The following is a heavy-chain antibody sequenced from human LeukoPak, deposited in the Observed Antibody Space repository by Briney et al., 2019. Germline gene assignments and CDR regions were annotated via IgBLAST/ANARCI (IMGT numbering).Heavy chain of an antibody. D-gene: IGHD3-10*01. CDR2: INHSGST. CDR1: GGSFSGYY. Sequence: SETLSLTCAVYGGSFSGYYWSWIRQPPGKGLEWIGEINHSGSTNYNPSLKSRVTISVDTSKNQFSLKLSSVTAADTAVYYCASNMVRGVIRWGQGTLVTVSS. CDR3: ASNMVRGVIR. V-gene: IGHV4-34*01. J-gene: IGHJ4*02.